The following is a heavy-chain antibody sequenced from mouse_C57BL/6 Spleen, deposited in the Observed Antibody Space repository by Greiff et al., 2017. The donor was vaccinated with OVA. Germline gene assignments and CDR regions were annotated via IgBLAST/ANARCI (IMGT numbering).Heavy chain of an antibody. V-gene: IGHV1-52*01. D-gene: IGHD3-2*01. CDR3: AREELDSSGYYFDY. CDR2: IDPSDSET. J-gene: IGHJ2*01. Sequence: VQLQQSGAELVRPGSSVKLSCKASGYTFTSYWMHWVKQRPIQGLEWIGNIDPSDSETHYNQKFKDKATLTVDKSSSTAYMQLSSLTSEDSAVYYCAREELDSSGYYFDYWGQGTTLTVSS. CDR1: GYTFTSYW.